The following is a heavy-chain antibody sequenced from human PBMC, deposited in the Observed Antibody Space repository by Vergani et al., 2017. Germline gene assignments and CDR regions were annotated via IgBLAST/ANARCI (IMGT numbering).Heavy chain of an antibody. CDR3: ARDRGIVGATTGGMDV. V-gene: IGHV4-61*02. CDR1: GESIRSGSHY. D-gene: IGHD1-26*01. Sequence: QVQLQESGPGLVKPSQTLSLTCTVSGESIRSGSHYWSWIRQPAGKGPEWIGHIHTGGSTDLNPSFKSRVSISVDTSKSQFSLKLNSVTVADTAVYYCARDRGIVGATTGGMDVWGQGTTVTVSS. CDR2: IHTGGST. J-gene: IGHJ6*02.